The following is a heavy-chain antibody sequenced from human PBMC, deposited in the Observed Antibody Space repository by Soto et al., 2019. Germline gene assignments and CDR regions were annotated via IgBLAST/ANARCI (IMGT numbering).Heavy chain of an antibody. J-gene: IGHJ4*02. V-gene: IGHV2-5*02. CDR2: IYWDDDK. D-gene: IGHD6-19*01. CDR3: AHRQGTSSGWYNYDY. Sequence: QITLKESGPPLVKPTQTLTLTCTFSGFSLSTSGVGVGWIRQPPGKALEWLALIYWDDDKRYSPSLKSRLTITKDASKNQVVLTVTNMDPVDTDTYYCAHRQGTSSGWYNYDYWGQGTLVTVSS. CDR1: GFSLSTSGVG.